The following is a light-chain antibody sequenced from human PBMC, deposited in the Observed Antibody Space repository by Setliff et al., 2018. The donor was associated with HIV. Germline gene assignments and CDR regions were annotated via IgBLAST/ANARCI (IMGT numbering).Light chain of an antibody. Sequence: QSALTQPASVSGSPGQSITISCTGTSSDVGGYNYVSWYQQHPGKAPKLIIFEVSNRPSGVSNRFSGSKSGNTASLTISGLQSEDEADYYCSSFGSSNTHVFGTGTKVTVL. J-gene: IGLJ1*01. CDR3: SSFGSSNTHV. CDR1: SSDVGGYNY. CDR2: EVS. V-gene: IGLV2-14*01.